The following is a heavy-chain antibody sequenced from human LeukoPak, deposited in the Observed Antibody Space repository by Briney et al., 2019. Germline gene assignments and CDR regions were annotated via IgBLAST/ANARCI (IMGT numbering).Heavy chain of an antibody. CDR1: GYTFTSYH. CDR3: ASLPWLKDAFDI. Sequence: ASVKVSCKASGYTFTSYHMHWVRQAPGQGLEWMGIINPSGGSTSYAQKFQGRVTMTRDTSTSTVYMELSSLRSEDTAVYYCASLPWLKDAFDIWGQGTMVTVSS. V-gene: IGHV1-46*01. J-gene: IGHJ3*02. D-gene: IGHD5-24*01. CDR2: INPSGGST.